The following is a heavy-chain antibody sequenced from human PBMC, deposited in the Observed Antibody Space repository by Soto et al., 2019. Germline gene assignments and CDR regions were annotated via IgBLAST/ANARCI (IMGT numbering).Heavy chain of an antibody. D-gene: IGHD6-13*01. CDR1: GFTFSSYA. CDR2: ISYDGSNK. V-gene: IGHV3-30-3*01. J-gene: IGHJ1*01. Sequence: GGSLRLSCAASGFTFSSYAMHWVRQTPGKGLEWVAVISYDGSNKYYADSVKGRFTISRDNSKNTLYLQMNSLRAEDTAVYYCARAAAGTSEYFQHWGQGTLVTVSS. CDR3: ARAAAGTSEYFQH.